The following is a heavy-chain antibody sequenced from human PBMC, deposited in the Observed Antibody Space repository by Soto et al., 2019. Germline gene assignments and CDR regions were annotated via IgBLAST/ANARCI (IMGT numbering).Heavy chain of an antibody. Sequence: PGGSLRLSCAASGFAFSDYSLSWIRQAPGKGLEWVSDISSSGSSTNYADSVKGRCTIFRDNARSSLYLQMNSLRAEDTAMYFCARVGIAILAGGYWFDPWGQGTLVTVSS. CDR3: ARVGIAILAGGYWFDP. D-gene: IGHD2-21*01. CDR1: GFAFSDYS. CDR2: ISSSGSST. J-gene: IGHJ5*02. V-gene: IGHV3-11*06.